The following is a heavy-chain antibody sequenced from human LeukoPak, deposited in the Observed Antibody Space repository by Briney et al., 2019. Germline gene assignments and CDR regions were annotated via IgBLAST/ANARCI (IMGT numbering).Heavy chain of an antibody. J-gene: IGHJ4*02. CDR2: IYYSGST. CDR3: ARDRGGVYFDY. D-gene: IGHD3-16*01. Sequence: PSQTLSLTCTFSGGSISSGGYYWSWIRQHPVKGLEWIGYIYYSGSTYYNPSLKSRVTISVDTSKNQFSLKLSSVTAADTAVYYCARDRGGVYFDYWGQGTLVTVSS. CDR1: GGSISSGGYY. V-gene: IGHV4-31*03.